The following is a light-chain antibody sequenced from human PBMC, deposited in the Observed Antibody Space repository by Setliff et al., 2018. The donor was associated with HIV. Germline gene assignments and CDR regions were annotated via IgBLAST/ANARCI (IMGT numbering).Light chain of an antibody. J-gene: IGLJ1*01. Sequence: QSVLTQPRSVSGSPGQSVTISCTGTSSDVGVYNYVSWYQHHPGKAPKLMIYDVTPRPSGVPDRVSGSKSGNTASLTISVLQAEDETDYYCSSYASTNTLPFGTGTKVTVL. CDR1: SSDVGVYNY. V-gene: IGLV2-11*01. CDR3: SSYASTNTLP. CDR2: DVT.